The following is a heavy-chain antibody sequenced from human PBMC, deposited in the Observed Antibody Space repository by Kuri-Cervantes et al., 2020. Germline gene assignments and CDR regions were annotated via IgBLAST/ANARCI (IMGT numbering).Heavy chain of an antibody. V-gene: IGHV3-23*01. CDR2: ISGSGGST. CDR1: GFTFSSYA. D-gene: IGHD3-10*01. Sequence: GGSLRLSCAASGFTFSSYAMSWVRQAPGKGLEWVSAISGSGGSTYYADSVKGRFTISRDNSKNTLYLQMNSLRAEDTAVYYCARDRESYYLVGTDYYYGMDVWGQGTTVTVSS. J-gene: IGHJ6*02. CDR3: ARDRESYYLVGTDYYYGMDV.